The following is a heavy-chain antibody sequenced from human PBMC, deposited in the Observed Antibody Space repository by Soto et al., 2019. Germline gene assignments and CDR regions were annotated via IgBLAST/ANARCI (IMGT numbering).Heavy chain of an antibody. J-gene: IGHJ6*02. CDR2: IIPIFGTA. CDR1: GGTFSSYA. CDR3: ARDDGDTAMVWGGMDV. Sequence: QVQLVQSGAEVKKPGSSVKVSCKASGGTFSSYAISWVRQAPGQGLEWMGGIIPIFGTANYEQKFQGRVTLTADKSTSTAYMELSRLRSEDTAVYYCARDDGDTAMVWGGMDVWGQGTTVTVSS. D-gene: IGHD5-18*01. V-gene: IGHV1-69*06.